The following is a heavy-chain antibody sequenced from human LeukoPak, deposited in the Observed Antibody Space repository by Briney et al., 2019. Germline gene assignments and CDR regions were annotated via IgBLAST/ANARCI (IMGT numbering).Heavy chain of an antibody. CDR1: GYTFTSYG. V-gene: IGHV1-18*01. Sequence: GASVKVSCKASGYTFTSYGISWVRQAPGQGLEWMGWISAYNGNTNYAQKLQGRVTMTTDTSTSTAYMELRSLRSDETAVYYCARGSLYYDLPRSGNNWFDPWGQGTLVTVSS. J-gene: IGHJ5*02. CDR2: ISAYNGNT. D-gene: IGHD3-22*01. CDR3: ARGSLYYDLPRSGNNWFDP.